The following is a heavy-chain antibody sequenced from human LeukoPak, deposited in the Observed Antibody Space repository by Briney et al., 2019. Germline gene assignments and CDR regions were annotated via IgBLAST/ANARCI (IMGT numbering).Heavy chain of an antibody. Sequence: ASVKVSCKASGYTFTVYFIHWVRQAPGQGLEWMGRINPNSGATDYAQKFQGRVTMTRDTSISTAYMELSSLKSDDTAVYYCAKIGSSHDFDYWGQGTLITVSS. CDR2: INPNSGAT. CDR1: GYTFTVYF. CDR3: AKIGSSHDFDY. V-gene: IGHV1-2*06. D-gene: IGHD1-26*01. J-gene: IGHJ4*02.